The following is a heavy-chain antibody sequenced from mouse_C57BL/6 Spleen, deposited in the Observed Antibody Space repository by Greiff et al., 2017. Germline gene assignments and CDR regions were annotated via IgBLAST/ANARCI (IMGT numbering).Heavy chain of an antibody. CDR1: GYTFTSYW. D-gene: IGHD1-1*01. CDR2: IDPSDSYT. V-gene: IGHV1-69*01. CDR3: ARSLITRYFDV. J-gene: IGHJ1*03. Sequence: QVQLQQPGAELVMPGASVKLSCKASGYTFTSYWMHWVKQRPGQGLEWIGEIDPSDSYTNYNQKFKGKSTLTVDKSSSTAYMQLSSLTSEASAVYYCARSLITRYFDVWGTGTMVTVSS.